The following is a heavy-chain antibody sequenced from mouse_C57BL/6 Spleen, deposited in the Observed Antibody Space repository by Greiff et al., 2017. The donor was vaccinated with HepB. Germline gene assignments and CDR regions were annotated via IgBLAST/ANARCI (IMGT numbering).Heavy chain of an antibody. CDR2: INPGSGGT. CDR1: GYAFTNYL. D-gene: IGHD4-1*01. J-gene: IGHJ2*01. V-gene: IGHV1-54*01. CDR3: ARSGANWDGDY. Sequence: VQLQQSGAELVRPGTSVKVSCKASGYAFTNYLIEWVKQRPGQGLEWIGVINPGSGGTNYNEKFKGKATLTADKSSSTAYMQLSSLTSEDSAVYFCARSGANWDGDYWGQGTTLTVSS.